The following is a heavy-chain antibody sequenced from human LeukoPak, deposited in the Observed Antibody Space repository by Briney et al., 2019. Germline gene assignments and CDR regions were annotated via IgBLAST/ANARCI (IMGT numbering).Heavy chain of an antibody. J-gene: IGHJ4*02. D-gene: IGHD2-2*01. CDR3: AKDREDAEYYFDY. CDR1: GFTFSSYA. V-gene: IGHV3-23*01. CDR2: ISGSGGST. Sequence: GGSLRLPCAAPGFTFSSYAMSWVRQAPGKGLEWVSAISGSGGSTYYADSVKGRFTISRDNSKNTLYLQMNSLRAEDTAVYYCAKDREDAEYYFDYWGQGTLVTVSS.